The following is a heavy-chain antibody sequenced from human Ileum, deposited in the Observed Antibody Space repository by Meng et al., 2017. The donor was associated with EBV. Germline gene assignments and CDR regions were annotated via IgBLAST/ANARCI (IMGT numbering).Heavy chain of an antibody. Sequence: QLQLQESGPGLVKPSETLSPTCSVSGGSVSSGGNYWSWIRQPPGKGLEWIGYIYNSGSTNYNPSLKSRVTISVDTSKNQFSLKLSSVTAADTAVYYCARDGYSSGSDWGQGTLVTVSS. V-gene: IGHV4-61*08. CDR1: GGSVSSGGNY. D-gene: IGHD6-19*01. CDR2: IYNSGST. J-gene: IGHJ4*02. CDR3: ARDGYSSGSD.